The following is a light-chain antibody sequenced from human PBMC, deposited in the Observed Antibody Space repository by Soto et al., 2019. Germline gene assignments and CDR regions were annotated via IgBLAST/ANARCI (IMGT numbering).Light chain of an antibody. CDR2: GAS. CDR3: QQYNNWPPSYT. Sequence: EIVLTQSPGTLSLSPGERATLSCRASQSVSSNYLAWYQQKPGQAPRLLIYGASTRATGIPARFSGSGSGTEFTLTISSLQSEDFAVYYCQQYNNWPPSYTFGQGTKLEIK. CDR1: QSVSSN. V-gene: IGKV3-15*01. J-gene: IGKJ2*01.